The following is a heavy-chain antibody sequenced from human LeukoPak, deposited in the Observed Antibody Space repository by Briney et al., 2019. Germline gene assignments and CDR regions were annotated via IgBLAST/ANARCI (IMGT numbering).Heavy chain of an antibody. CDR1: GYTFTGYY. CDR3: ARVTGYMIEDYLDY. V-gene: IGHV1-2*02. D-gene: IGHD3-22*01. CDR2: INPNSGGT. Sequence: GASVKVSRKASGYTFTGYYMHWVRQAPGQGLEWMGWINPNSGGTNYAQKFQGRVTMTRDTSISTAYMELSRLRSDDTAVYYCARVTGYMIEDYLDYWGQGTLVTVSS. J-gene: IGHJ4*02.